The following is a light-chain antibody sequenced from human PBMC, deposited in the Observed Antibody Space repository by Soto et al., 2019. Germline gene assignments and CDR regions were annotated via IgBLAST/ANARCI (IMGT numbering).Light chain of an antibody. CDR3: QSYDSTLSARYV. Sequence: QSVLTQPPSVSAAPGQKVTISCSGSSSNIGNNYDVHWYQQRPGTAPKLLIFGNINRPSGVPDRFSGSKSGTSASLAITGLQAEDEGDYYCQSYDSTLSARYVFGTGTKVTVL. CDR2: GNI. V-gene: IGLV1-40*01. J-gene: IGLJ1*01. CDR1: SSNIGNNYD.